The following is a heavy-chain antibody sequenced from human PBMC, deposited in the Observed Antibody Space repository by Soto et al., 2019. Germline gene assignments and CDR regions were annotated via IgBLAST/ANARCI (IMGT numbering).Heavy chain of an antibody. CDR1: GFTFSSYG. J-gene: IGHJ4*02. CDR3: AKDLIVGVGTYYYGSGSYSGTPFDY. D-gene: IGHD3-10*01. Sequence: GGSLRLSCAASGFTFSSYGMHWVRQAPGKGLEWVAVISYDGSNKYYADSVKGRLTISRDNSKNTLYLQMNSLRAEDTAVYYCAKDLIVGVGTYYYGSGSYSGTPFDYWGQGTLVTVSS. V-gene: IGHV3-30*18. CDR2: ISYDGSNK.